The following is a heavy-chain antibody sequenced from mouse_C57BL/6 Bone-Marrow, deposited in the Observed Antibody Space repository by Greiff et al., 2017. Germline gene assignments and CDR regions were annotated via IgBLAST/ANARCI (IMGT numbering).Heavy chain of an antibody. V-gene: IGHV1-7*01. CDR3: ARGIYDGFLWFAY. Sequence: QVQLQQSGAELAKPGASVKLSCKASGYTFTSYWMHWVNQRPGQGLEWIGYINPSSGYTKYNQKFKDKATLTADKSSSTAYMQLSSLTYEDSAVYYCARGIYDGFLWFAYWGQGTLVTVSA. CDR1: GYTFTSYW. J-gene: IGHJ3*01. CDR2: INPSSGYT. D-gene: IGHD2-3*01.